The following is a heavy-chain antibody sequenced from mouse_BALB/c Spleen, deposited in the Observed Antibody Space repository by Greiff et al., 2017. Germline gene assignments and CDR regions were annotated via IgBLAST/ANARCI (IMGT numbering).Heavy chain of an antibody. CDR3: ARAYYGYDFDY. Sequence: EVKLVESGGGLVKPGGSLKLSCAASGFTFSDYYMYWVRQTPEKRLEWVATISDGGSYTYYPDSVKGRFTISRDNAKNNLYLQMSSLKSEDTAMYYCARAYYGYDFDYWGQGTTLTVSS. D-gene: IGHD2-9*01. V-gene: IGHV5-4*02. CDR2: ISDGGSYT. CDR1: GFTFSDYY. J-gene: IGHJ2*01.